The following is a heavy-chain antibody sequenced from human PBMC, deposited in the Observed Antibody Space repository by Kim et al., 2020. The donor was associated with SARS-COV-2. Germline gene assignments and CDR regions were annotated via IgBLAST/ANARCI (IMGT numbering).Heavy chain of an antibody. V-gene: IGHV1-69*13. D-gene: IGHD3-16*01. CDR1: GGTFSSYA. CDR3: ARGGVFTSHRNYYYGMDV. CDR2: IIPIFGTA. J-gene: IGHJ6*02. Sequence: SVKVSCKASGGTFSSYAISWVRQAPGQGLEWMGGIIPIFGTANYAQKFQGRVTITADESTSTAYMELSSLRSEDTAVYYCARGGVFTSHRNYYYGMDVWGQGTTVTVSS.